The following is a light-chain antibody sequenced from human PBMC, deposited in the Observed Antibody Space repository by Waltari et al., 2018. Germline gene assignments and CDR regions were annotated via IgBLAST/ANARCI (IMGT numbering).Light chain of an antibody. Sequence: EILLTQSPATLSFSQGERATLYCRASQSIDNFLAWYQQKPGQAPRLLIYDSSNRATDIPDRFSGSGSGTDFTLTISSLEPEDFAVYYCQQRSDWPPTFGGGTKVEIK. CDR3: QQRSDWPPT. J-gene: IGKJ4*01. CDR1: QSIDNF. CDR2: DSS. V-gene: IGKV3-11*01.